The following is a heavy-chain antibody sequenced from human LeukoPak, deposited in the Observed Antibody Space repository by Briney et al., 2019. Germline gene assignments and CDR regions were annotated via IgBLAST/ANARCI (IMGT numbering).Heavy chain of an antibody. J-gene: IGHJ4*02. CDR2: MNWNSGSI. CDR1: GFIFDDYA. CDR3: AKFISGDDVVFGELYYYFDY. D-gene: IGHD3-10*02. Sequence: PGGSVRLACAASGFIFDDYAMHWVRQALAKGLKVVSVMNWNSGSIGYADSVKGRFTISRDNAKNSLYLQINSLRAEDTALYYCAKFISGDDVVFGELYYYFDYWGQGTLVTVSS. V-gene: IGHV3-9*01.